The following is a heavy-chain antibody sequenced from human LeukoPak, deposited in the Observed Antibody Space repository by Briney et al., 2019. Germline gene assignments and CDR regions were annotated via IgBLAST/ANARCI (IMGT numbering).Heavy chain of an antibody. J-gene: IGHJ4*02. Sequence: PSETLSLTCTVSGYSISSGYYWGWIRQPPGKGLEWIGSIYHSGITYYNPSLKSRVTMSLDTSKNRFSLKLSSVTAADTAVYYCARSGEIHDYIFDYWGQGTLVSVSS. V-gene: IGHV4-38-2*02. CDR1: GYSISSGYY. CDR3: ARSGEIHDYIFDY. CDR2: IYHSGIT. D-gene: IGHD4-11*01.